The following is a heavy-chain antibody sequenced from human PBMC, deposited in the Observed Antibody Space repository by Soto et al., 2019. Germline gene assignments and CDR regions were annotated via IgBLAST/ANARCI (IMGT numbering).Heavy chain of an antibody. V-gene: IGHV3-23*01. CDR1: GFTFSSYA. J-gene: IGHJ5*02. CDR3: AKDAVSANGEWDWFDP. CDR2: IHGSAGGA. Sequence: GGSLRLSCAASGFTFSSYAMSWVRKAPGKGQEWVSSIHGSAGGAYYSDSVKGRFTVSRADSQKTLFLQMTSLRVDDTAIYYCAKDAVSANGEWDWFDPWGQGILVTVSS. D-gene: IGHD2-21*02.